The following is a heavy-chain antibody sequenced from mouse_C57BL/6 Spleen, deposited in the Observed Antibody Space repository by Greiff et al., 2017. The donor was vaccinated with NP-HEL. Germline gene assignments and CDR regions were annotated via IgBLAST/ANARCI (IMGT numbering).Heavy chain of an antibody. V-gene: IGHV1-74*01. CDR3: AMGSNYEYALEY. Sequence: QVQLQQPGAELVKPGASVKVSCKASGYTFTSYWMHWVKQRPGQGLEWIGRIHPSDSDTNYNQKFKGKATLTVDKSSSTAYMQLSSLTSENSAVYFCAMGSNYEYALEYWGVGTSDTVSS. CDR2: IHPSDSDT. D-gene: IGHD2-5*01. J-gene: IGHJ4*01. CDR1: GYTFTSYW.